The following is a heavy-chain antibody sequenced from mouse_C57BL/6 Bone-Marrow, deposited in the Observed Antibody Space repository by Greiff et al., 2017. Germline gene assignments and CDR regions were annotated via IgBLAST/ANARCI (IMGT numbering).Heavy chain of an antibody. V-gene: IGHV1-19*01. D-gene: IGHD1-1*01. CDR1: GYTFTDYY. CDR3: ALGENYYGSRYGFAY. CDR2: INPYNGGT. J-gene: IGHJ3*01. Sequence: EVQLQQSGPVLVKPGASVKMSCKASGYTFTDYYMHWVKQSHGKSLEWIGVINPYNGGTSYNQKFKGKATLTVDKSSSTAYMELNSLTSEDSAVYYCALGENYYGSRYGFAYWGQGTLVTVSA.